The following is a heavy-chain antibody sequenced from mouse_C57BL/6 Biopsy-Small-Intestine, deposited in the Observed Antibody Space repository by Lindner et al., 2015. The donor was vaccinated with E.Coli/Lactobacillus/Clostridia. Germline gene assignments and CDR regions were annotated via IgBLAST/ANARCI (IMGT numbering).Heavy chain of an antibody. D-gene: IGHD1-1*01. J-gene: IGHJ4*01. CDR3: VRDVSYGSGYAMDY. Sequence: VQLQESGGGLVQPKGSLKLSCAASGFTFNTYAMHWVRQAPGKGLEWVARIRSKSSNYATYYADSVKDRFTISRDDSQSMLYLQMNNLKTEDTAMYYCVRDVSYGSGYAMDYWGQGTSVTVSS. CDR1: GFTFNTYA. V-gene: IGHV10-3*01. CDR2: IRSKSSNYAT.